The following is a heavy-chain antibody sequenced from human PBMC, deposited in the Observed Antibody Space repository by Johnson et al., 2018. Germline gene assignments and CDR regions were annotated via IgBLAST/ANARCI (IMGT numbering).Heavy chain of an antibody. Sequence: VQLVESGGGVVQPGRSLRLSCAASGFTFSSYGMHWVRQAPGKGLEWVAVISYDGSNKYYADSVKGRFTISRDNYKNTLYVQMNSLRAEDTAVYYCAKTDYYDSSGYGHYYMYVWGKGTTVTVSS. CDR3: AKTDYYDSSGYGHYYMYV. CDR1: GFTFSSYG. D-gene: IGHD3-22*01. V-gene: IGHV3-30*18. CDR2: ISYDGSNK. J-gene: IGHJ6*03.